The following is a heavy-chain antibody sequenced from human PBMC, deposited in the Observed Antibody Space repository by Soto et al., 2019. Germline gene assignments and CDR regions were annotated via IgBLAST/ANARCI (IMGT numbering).Heavy chain of an antibody. D-gene: IGHD2-15*01. CDR2: INPDNGNT. V-gene: IGHV1-3*01. CDR3: ARGIATGQLDP. CDR1: GYNCTMYT. J-gene: IGHJ5*02. Sequence: GASVKVSCKASGYNCTMYTMNCVLRSPGQRLEWMGWINPDNGNTKSSQKFQDRVIITRDTSASTAYMDLSSLRSEDTAVYYCARGIATGQLDPWGQGTLVTVSS.